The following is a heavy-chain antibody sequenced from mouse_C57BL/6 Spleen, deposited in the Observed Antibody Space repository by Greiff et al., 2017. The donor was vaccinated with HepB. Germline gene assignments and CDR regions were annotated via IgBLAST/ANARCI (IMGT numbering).Heavy chain of an antibody. CDR3: ARGKITTRYYFDY. Sequence: EVQLVESGPVLVKPGASVKMSCKASGYTFTDYYMNWVKQSHGKSLEWIGVINPYNGGTSYNQKFKGKATLTVDKSSSTAYMELNSLTSEDSAVYDCARGKITTRYYFDYWGQGTTLTVSS. J-gene: IGHJ2*01. D-gene: IGHD2-4*01. CDR1: GYTFTDYY. CDR2: INPYNGGT. V-gene: IGHV1-19*01.